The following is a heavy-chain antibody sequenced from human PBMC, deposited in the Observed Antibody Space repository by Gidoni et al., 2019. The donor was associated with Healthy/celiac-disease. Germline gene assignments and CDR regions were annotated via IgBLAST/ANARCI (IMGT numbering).Heavy chain of an antibody. D-gene: IGHD3-3*01. CDR1: GGSFSGYY. V-gene: IGHV4-34*01. CDR3: ARGVPYYDFWSGYTQGRGDYYYYYYMDV. Sequence: QVQLQQWGAGLLKPSETLSLTCAVYGGSFSGYYWSWIRQPTGKGLEWIGEINHSGSTNYNPSLKSRVTISVDTSKNQFSLKLSSVTAADTAVYYCARGVPYYDFWSGYTQGRGDYYYYYYMDVWGKGTTVTVSS. CDR2: INHSGST. J-gene: IGHJ6*03.